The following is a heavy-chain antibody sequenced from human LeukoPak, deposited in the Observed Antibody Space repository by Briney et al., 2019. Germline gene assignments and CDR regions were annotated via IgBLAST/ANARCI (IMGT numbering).Heavy chain of an antibody. Sequence: PGGSLRLSCAASGFTFSSYAMSWVRQAPGKGLEWVSAISSSGGSTYYADSVKGRFTISRDNSKNTLYLQMNSLRAEDTAVYYCAKVTTGWYGSSFDYWGQGTLVTVSS. CDR3: AKVTTGWYGSSFDY. CDR2: ISSSGGST. D-gene: IGHD6-19*01. J-gene: IGHJ4*02. CDR1: GFTFSSYA. V-gene: IGHV3-23*01.